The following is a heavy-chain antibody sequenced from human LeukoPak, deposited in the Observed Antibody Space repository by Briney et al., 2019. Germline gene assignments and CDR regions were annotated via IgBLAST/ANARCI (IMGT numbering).Heavy chain of an antibody. CDR2: ISSSGSTI. V-gene: IGHV3-11*01. Sequence: GGSLRLSCAASGFTFSDYYMSWIRQAPGKGLEWVSYISSSGSTIYYADSVKGRFTISRVNSKNTLYLQMNSLRAEDTAIYYCARDERLLSFLKWGQGTLVTVSS. D-gene: IGHD3-3*01. CDR1: GFTFSDYY. J-gene: IGHJ4*02. CDR3: ARDERLLSFLK.